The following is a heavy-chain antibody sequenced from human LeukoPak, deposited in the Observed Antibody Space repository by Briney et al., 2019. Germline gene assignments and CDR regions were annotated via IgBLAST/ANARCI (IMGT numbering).Heavy chain of an antibody. CDR3: ATDLRGYSYGDKIDY. V-gene: IGHV1-69*13. J-gene: IGHJ4*02. CDR2: IIPIFGTA. Sequence: SVKVSCKASGGTFSSYAISWVRQAPGQGLEWMGGIIPIFGTANYAQKFQGRVTVTADESTSTAYMELSSLRSEDTAVYYCATDLRGYSYGDKIDYWGQGTLVTVSS. D-gene: IGHD5-18*01. CDR1: GGTFSSYA.